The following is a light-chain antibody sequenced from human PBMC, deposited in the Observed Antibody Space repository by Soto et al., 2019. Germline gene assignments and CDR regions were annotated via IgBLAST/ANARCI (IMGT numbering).Light chain of an antibody. V-gene: IGKV3-11*01. CDR2: DAS. CDR1: QSVSSY. CDR3: QQRSNWPHPIT. J-gene: IGKJ5*01. Sequence: EIVSTQSPATLSYSPGERANLSGRASQSVSSYLAWYQQKPGQAPRLLIYDASNRATGIPARFSGSGSGTDFTLTISSLEPEDFAVYYCQQRSNWPHPITVGQGTRLEIK.